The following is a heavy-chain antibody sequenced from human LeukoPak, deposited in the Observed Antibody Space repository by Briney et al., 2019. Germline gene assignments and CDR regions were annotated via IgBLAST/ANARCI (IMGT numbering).Heavy chain of an antibody. CDR3: ARDITIFGVVYFDY. CDR1: GGSFSGYY. J-gene: IGHJ4*02. Sequence: SETLSLTCAVYGGSFSGYYWSWIRQPPGKGLEWIGEINHSGSTNYNPSLKSRVTISVDTSKNQFSLKLSSVTAADTAVYYCARDITIFGVVYFDYWGQGTLVTVSS. V-gene: IGHV4-34*01. CDR2: INHSGST. D-gene: IGHD3-3*01.